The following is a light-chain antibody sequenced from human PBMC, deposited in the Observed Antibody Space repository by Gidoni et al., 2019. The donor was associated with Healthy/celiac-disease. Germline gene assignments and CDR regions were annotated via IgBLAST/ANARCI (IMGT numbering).Light chain of an antibody. J-gene: IGKJ4*01. Sequence: EIVLTQSPATLSLSPGESATLSCRASQSVSSYLAWYQQKPGQAPRLLIYDASNSATGIPARFSGSGSVTDFTLTIRRLEPEDFAFYYCQQRSHWPVTFGGGTKVEIK. CDR2: DAS. CDR1: QSVSSY. V-gene: IGKV3-11*01. CDR3: QQRSHWPVT.